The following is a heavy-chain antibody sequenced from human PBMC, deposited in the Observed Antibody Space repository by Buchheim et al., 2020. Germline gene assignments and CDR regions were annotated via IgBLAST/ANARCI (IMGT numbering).Heavy chain of an antibody. CDR1: GFTFSSYE. V-gene: IGHV3-48*03. D-gene: IGHD5-12*01. Sequence: EVQLVESGGGLVQPGGSLRLSCAASGFTFSSYEMNWVRQAPGTGLEWVSYISGSGSTTYYADSVKGRFTISRDNSKNSLYLQMNSLRAEDTAVYYCARDGREGWLMSIDWGQGTL. CDR3: ARDGREGWLMSID. CDR2: ISGSGSTT. J-gene: IGHJ4*02.